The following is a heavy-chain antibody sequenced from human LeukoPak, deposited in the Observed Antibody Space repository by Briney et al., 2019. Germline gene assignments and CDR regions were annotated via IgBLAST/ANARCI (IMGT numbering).Heavy chain of an antibody. CDR2: MNPNSGNT. D-gene: IGHD3-22*01. V-gene: IGHV1-8*01. J-gene: IGHJ4*02. Sequence: ASVKVSCKASGYTFTSYDINWVRQATGQGLEWMGWMNPNSGNTGYAQKFQGRVTMTRYTSISTAYMELSSLRSEDTAVYYCARVSQNKYYYDSSGYYPGYWGQGTLVTVSS. CDR3: ARVSQNKYYYDSSGYYPGY. CDR1: GYTFTSYD.